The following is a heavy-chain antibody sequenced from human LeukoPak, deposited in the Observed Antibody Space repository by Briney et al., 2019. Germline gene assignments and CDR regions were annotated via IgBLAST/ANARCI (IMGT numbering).Heavy chain of an antibody. Sequence: ASVKVSRKASGYTFTTYGISWVRQAPGQGLEWMGWISVYNDNTQYAQKLQGRVTMTTDTSTSTAYMELRSLRSDDTAVYYCARGPLKPHWFDPWGQGTLVTVSS. J-gene: IGHJ5*02. V-gene: IGHV1-18*01. CDR2: ISVYNDNT. CDR3: ARGPLKPHWFDP. CDR1: GYTFTTYG.